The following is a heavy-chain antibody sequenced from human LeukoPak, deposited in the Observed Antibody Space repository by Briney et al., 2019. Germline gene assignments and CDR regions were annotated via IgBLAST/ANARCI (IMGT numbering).Heavy chain of an antibody. V-gene: IGHV1-69*13. CDR2: IIPIFGTA. J-gene: IGHJ5*02. CDR1: GGTFSSYA. CDR3: ASPSTNYGSGSLDP. Sequence: ASVKVSCKASGGTFSSYAISWVRQAPGQGLEWMGGIIPIFGTANYAQKFQGRVTITADESTSTAYVELSSLRSEDTAVYYCASPSTNYGSGSLDPWGQGTLVTVSS. D-gene: IGHD3-10*01.